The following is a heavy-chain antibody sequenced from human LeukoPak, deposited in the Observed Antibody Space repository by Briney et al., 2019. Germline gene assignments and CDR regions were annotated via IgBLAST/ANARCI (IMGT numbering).Heavy chain of an antibody. V-gene: IGHV1-46*01. D-gene: IGHD1-26*01. CDR3: AREGGRVVGANGFDY. CDR2: INPSDGTT. CDR1: GYTFTSYN. Sequence: ASVKVSCKASGYTFTSYNMHWVRQAPGQGLEWMGIINPSDGTTNYAQTFQGRVTMTRDTSTSTVYMELSSLRSEDTAVYYCAREGGRVVGANGFDYWGQGTLVTVSS. J-gene: IGHJ4*02.